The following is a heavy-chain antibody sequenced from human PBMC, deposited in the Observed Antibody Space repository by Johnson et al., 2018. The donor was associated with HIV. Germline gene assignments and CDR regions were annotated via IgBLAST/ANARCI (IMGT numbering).Heavy chain of an antibody. J-gene: IGHJ3*02. CDR1: GFTFSSYD. CDR3: ARDPPIMITFGGVLDAFDI. CDR2: IGTAGDT. V-gene: IGHV3-13*01. D-gene: IGHD3-16*01. Sequence: VQLVESGGGLVQPGGSLRLSCAASGFTFSSYDMHWVRQATGKGLEWVSAIGTAGDTYYPGSVKGRFTISRENAKNSLYLQMHSLRAEDTALYYCARDPPIMITFGGVLDAFDIWGQGTMVTVSS.